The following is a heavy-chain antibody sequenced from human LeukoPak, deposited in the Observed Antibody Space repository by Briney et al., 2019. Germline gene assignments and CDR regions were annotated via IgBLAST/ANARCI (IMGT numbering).Heavy chain of an antibody. Sequence: GGSLRLSCAASGFTLSSYGMHWVRQAPGKGLEWVANIKQDGSEKYYVDSVKGRFTISRDNAKNSLYLQMNSLRAEDTAVYYCARDLYSGSDYWGQGTLVTVSS. V-gene: IGHV3-7*01. CDR1: GFTLSSYG. D-gene: IGHD1-26*01. CDR3: ARDLYSGSDY. CDR2: IKQDGSEK. J-gene: IGHJ4*02.